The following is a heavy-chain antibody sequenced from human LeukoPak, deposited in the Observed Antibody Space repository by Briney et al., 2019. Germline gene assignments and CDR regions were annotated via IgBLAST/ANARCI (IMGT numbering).Heavy chain of an antibody. Sequence: GGSLRLSCAAPGFTFSDYYMSWFRQAPGKGLEWVSYISSSSSYTNYADSVKGRFTISRGNAKNSLYLQMNSLRAEDTAVYYCARGQNKRYCSGGSCSFEYWGKGTLVTVSS. D-gene: IGHD2-15*01. CDR1: GFTFSDYY. V-gene: IGHV3-11*05. CDR3: ARGQNKRYCSGGSCSFEY. J-gene: IGHJ4*02. CDR2: ISSSSSYT.